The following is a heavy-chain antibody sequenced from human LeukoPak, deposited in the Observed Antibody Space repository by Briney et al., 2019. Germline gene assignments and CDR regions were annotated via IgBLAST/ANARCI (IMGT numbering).Heavy chain of an antibody. D-gene: IGHD6-19*01. V-gene: IGHV3-7*01. CDR3: ASPRYSSGWYGVYEFDY. CDR1: GFNFSNYW. Sequence: TGGSLRLSCVVSGFNFSNYWMSWVRQAPGKGLEWVANIKQDGSEKYYVDSVKGRFTISRDNAKNSLYLQMNSLRAEDTAVYYCASPRYSSGWYGVYEFDYWGQGTLVTVSS. CDR2: IKQDGSEK. J-gene: IGHJ4*02.